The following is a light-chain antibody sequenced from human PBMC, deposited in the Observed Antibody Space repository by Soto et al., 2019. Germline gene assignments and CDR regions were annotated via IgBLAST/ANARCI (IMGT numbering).Light chain of an antibody. J-gene: IGKJ2*01. CDR2: GAS. Sequence: DIVMTQSPATLSVSLGDRATLSCRASQSVSSYLAWYQQKPGQAPRLLIYGASTRATGIPARFSGSGSETDFPLTISSLQSEDFAIYYCQQYNSWPPSYTFGQGTKLEIK. V-gene: IGKV3-15*01. CDR3: QQYNSWPPSYT. CDR1: QSVSSY.